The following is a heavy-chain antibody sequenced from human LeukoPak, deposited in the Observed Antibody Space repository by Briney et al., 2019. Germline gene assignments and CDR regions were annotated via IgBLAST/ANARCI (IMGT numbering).Heavy chain of an antibody. CDR3: ARLNFDWSHYYYGMDV. CDR2: ISAYNGNT. D-gene: IGHD3-9*01. Sequence: ASVKVSCKASGGTFSSYAISWVRQAPGQGLEWMGWISAYNGNTNYAQKLQGRVTMTTDTSTSTAYMELRSLRSDDTAVYYCARLNFDWSHYYYGMDVWGQGTTVTVSS. V-gene: IGHV1-18*01. J-gene: IGHJ6*02. CDR1: GGTFSSYA.